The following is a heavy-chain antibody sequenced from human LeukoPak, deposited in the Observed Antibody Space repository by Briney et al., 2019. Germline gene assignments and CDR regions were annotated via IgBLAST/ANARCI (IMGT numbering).Heavy chain of an antibody. V-gene: IGHV3-23*01. CDR1: DFNFITYA. D-gene: IGHD3-10*01. J-gene: IGHJ4*02. Sequence: NPGGSLRLSCAASDFNFITYAMSWVRQAPGKGLEWVSTISGGGDVTYYADSVKGRFTISRDNSKNTLYLQMNSLRVEDTAVYYCARDSSMLRGPLVIYYFDFWGQGTLVTVSS. CDR2: ISGGGDVT. CDR3: ARDSSMLRGPLVIYYFDF.